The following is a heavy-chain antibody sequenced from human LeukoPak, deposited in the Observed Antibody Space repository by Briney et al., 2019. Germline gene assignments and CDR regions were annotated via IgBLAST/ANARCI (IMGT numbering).Heavy chain of an antibody. J-gene: IGHJ3*02. V-gene: IGHV4-4*07. D-gene: IGHD3-3*01. CDR1: GFTFSSYA. CDR3: ARVVYYDFWSGYHYAFDI. CDR2: IYTSGST. Sequence: GSLRLSCAASGFTFSSYAMSWIRQPAGKGLEWIGRIYTSGSTNYNPSLKSRVTISVDTSKNQFSLKLSSVTAADTAVYYCARVVYYDFWSGYHYAFDIWGQGTMVTVSS.